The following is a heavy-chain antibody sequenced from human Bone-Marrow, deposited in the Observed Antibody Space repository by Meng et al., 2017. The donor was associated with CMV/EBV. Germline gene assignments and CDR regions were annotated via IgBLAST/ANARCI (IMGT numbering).Heavy chain of an antibody. CDR3: ARARYCSSTSCYIRYYCYGMDV. J-gene: IGHJ6*02. CDR1: GYSISSGYY. Sequence: SETLSLTCTVSGYSISSGYYWGWIRQPPGKGLEWIGSIYHSGSTYYNPSLKSRVTISVDTSKNQFSLKLSSVTAADTAVYYCARARYCSSTSCYIRYYCYGMDVWGQGTTVTVSS. D-gene: IGHD2-2*02. CDR2: IYHSGST. V-gene: IGHV4-38-2*02.